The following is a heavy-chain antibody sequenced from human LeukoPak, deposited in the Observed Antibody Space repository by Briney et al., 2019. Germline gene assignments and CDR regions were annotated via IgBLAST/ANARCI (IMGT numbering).Heavy chain of an antibody. Sequence: ASVKVSCKASGYTFTSYGISWVRQAPGQGLEWMGWISAYNGNTNYAQKFQGRVTMTRNTSISTAYMELSSLRSEDTAVYYCARGLYDFWSGYYLGCWFDPWGQGTLVTVSS. D-gene: IGHD3-3*01. CDR3: ARGLYDFWSGYYLGCWFDP. CDR1: GYTFTSYG. V-gene: IGHV1-18*01. J-gene: IGHJ5*02. CDR2: ISAYNGNT.